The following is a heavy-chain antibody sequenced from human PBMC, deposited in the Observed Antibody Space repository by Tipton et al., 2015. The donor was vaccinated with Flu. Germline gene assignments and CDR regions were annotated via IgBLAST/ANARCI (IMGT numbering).Heavy chain of an antibody. CDR3: ARVFGMTSMDV. J-gene: IGHJ6*02. D-gene: IGHD1-1*01. V-gene: IGHV5-51*01. CDR1: EYSFVDYW. Sequence: QLVQSGAEVKKPGESLRISCRGSEYSFVDYWIAWVRQLPGKGLEWMGTIYPGDSETTYSPSFQGQVSISVDRSISTAYLQWSSLKASDSAMYYCARVFGMTSMDVWGQGTTVTVSS. CDR2: IYPGDSET.